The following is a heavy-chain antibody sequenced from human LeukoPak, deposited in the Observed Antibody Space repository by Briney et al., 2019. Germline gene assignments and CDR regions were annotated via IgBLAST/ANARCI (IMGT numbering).Heavy chain of an antibody. Sequence: SETLSLTCTVSGGSISSADYYWSWIRQPPRKGLVWIGEIYHSGSTNYNPSLKSRVTISVDKSKNQFSLKLSSVTAADTAVYYCALSGYYYGMDVWGQGTTVTVSS. D-gene: IGHD3-16*01. CDR1: GGSISSADYY. CDR3: ALSGYYYGMDV. J-gene: IGHJ6*02. V-gene: IGHV4-39*07. CDR2: IYHSGST.